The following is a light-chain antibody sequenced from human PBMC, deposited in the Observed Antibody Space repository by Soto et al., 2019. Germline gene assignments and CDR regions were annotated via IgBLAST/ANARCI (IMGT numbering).Light chain of an antibody. CDR3: LQDYNYPIT. CDR1: QGIRND. V-gene: IGKV1-6*01. J-gene: IGKJ5*01. Sequence: IRLTPSPSTLSASVGDGVTITCRASQGIRNDLGWYQQKPGKAPKLLIYAASSLQSGVPSRFSGSGSGTDFTLTISSLQPEDFATYYCLQDYNYPITFGQGTRLEIK. CDR2: AAS.